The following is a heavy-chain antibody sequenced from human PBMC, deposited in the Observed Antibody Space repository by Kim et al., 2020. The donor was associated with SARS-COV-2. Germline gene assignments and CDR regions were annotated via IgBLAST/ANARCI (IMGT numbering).Heavy chain of an antibody. V-gene: IGHV3-30*18. Sequence: GGSLRLSCAASGFTFSSYGMHWVRQAPGKGLEWVAVISYDGSNKYYADSVKGRFTISRDNSKNTLYLQMNSLRAEDTAVYYCAKDVGYSSSWNYYYYGMDVCGQGTKDTDSP. D-gene: IGHD6-13*01. CDR1: GFTFSSYG. CDR3: AKDVGYSSSWNYYYYGMDV. J-gene: IGHJ6*01. CDR2: ISYDGSNK.